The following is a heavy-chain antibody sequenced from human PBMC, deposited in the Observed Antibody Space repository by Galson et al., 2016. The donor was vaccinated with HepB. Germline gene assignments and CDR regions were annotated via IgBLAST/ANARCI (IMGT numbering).Heavy chain of an antibody. V-gene: IGHV2-70*11. J-gene: IGHJ6*02. D-gene: IGHD4-17*01. CDR2: INWDDDK. CDR3: ARVLTVTVPTPYYYYGMDV. CDR1: GFSLSTSGMC. Sequence: PALVKPTQTLTLTCTVSGFSLSTSGMCVSWIRQPPGKALEWLARINWDDDKYYSTPLKTSLTISKDTSKNQVVLTMTNIDPVDTATYYCARVLTVTVPTPYYYYGMDVWGPGTTVTVSS.